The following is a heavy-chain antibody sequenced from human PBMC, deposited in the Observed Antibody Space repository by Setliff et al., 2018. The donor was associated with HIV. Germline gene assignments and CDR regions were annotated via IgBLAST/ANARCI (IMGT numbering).Heavy chain of an antibody. Sequence: ASVKVSCKASGYTFTGYFIHWARQAPGQGLEWMGQINPNRGDTKSHHKFADRLIMSRDTSLTTVYMELTSPRSDDTAVYYCARVSSFNKIIREAFDIWGQGTLVTVSS. V-gene: IGHV1-2*06. J-gene: IGHJ3*02. D-gene: IGHD3-10*01. CDR2: INPNRGDT. CDR1: GYTFTGYF. CDR3: ARVSSFNKIIREAFDI.